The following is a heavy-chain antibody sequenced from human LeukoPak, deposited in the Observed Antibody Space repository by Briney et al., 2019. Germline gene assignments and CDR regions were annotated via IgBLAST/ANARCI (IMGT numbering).Heavy chain of an antibody. Sequence: GGSLRLSCAASGFTFSTYAMFWVRQAPGKGLEYVSAISGSGDTTYYANSVKGRFTISRDNSKNTLYPQMGSLRAEDMAVYYCARGLGYCSRTSCYPDYWGQGTLVTVSS. CDR3: ARGLGYCSRTSCYPDY. CDR2: ISGSGDTT. V-gene: IGHV3-64*01. J-gene: IGHJ4*02. CDR1: GFTFSTYA. D-gene: IGHD2-2*01.